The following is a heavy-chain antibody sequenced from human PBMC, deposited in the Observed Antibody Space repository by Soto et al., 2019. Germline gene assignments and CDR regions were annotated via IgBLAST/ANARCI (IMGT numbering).Heavy chain of an antibody. J-gene: IGHJ6*02. CDR2: IIPIFGTA. D-gene: IGHD6-13*01. V-gene: IGHV1-69*13. Sequence: SVKVSCKASGGTFSSYAISWVRQAPGQGLEWMGGIIPIFGTANYAQKFQGRVTITADESTSTAYMELSSLRSEDTAVYYCGRDPIAASRGYYYYYGMDVWGQGTTVTVSS. CDR3: GRDPIAASRGYYYYYGMDV. CDR1: GGTFSSYA.